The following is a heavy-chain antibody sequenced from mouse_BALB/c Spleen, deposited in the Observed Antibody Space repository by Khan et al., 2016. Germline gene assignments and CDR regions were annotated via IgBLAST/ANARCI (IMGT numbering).Heavy chain of an antibody. CDR2: IYPGDGDT. J-gene: IGHJ3*01. Sequence: QVQLKQSGAELVRPGSSVKISCKASGFAFSSYWMNWVKQRPGQGLEWIGQIYPGDGDTNYNGKFTGKATLTADKSSSTAYMQLSSLTSEDSAVYFCARGTPFANWGQGTLVTVSA. D-gene: IGHD2-14*01. CDR1: GFAFSSYW. V-gene: IGHV1-80*01. CDR3: ARGTPFAN.